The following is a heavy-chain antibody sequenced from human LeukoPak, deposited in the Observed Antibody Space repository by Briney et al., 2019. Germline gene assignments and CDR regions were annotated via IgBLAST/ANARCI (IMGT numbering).Heavy chain of an antibody. Sequence: SETLSLTCAVYGGSFSGYYWSWIRQPPGKGLEWIGEINHSGSTNYNPSLKSRVTISVDTSKNQFSLKLSSVTAADTAVYYCARGDIAVAARFDYWGQGTLVTVSS. CDR2: INHSGST. J-gene: IGHJ4*02. CDR1: GGSFSGYY. D-gene: IGHD6-19*01. CDR3: ARGDIAVAARFDY. V-gene: IGHV4-34*01.